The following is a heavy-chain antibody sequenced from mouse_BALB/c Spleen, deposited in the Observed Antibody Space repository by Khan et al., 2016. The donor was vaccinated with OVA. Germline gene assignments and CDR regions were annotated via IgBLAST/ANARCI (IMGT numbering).Heavy chain of an antibody. CDR2: INTHSGVP. Sequence: QIQLVQSGPELKKPGETVRISCKASGYTFTTAGIQWVQKMPGKGLKWIGWINTHSGVPKYAEDFKGRFAFSLAISVNTAYLQITNLKIEDTATYVWARGGAAYYRNDGGAMEYWGQGTSVTVSS. CDR1: GYTFTTAG. J-gene: IGHJ4*01. V-gene: IGHV9-4*02. D-gene: IGHD2-14*01. CDR3: ARGGAAYYRNDGGAMEY.